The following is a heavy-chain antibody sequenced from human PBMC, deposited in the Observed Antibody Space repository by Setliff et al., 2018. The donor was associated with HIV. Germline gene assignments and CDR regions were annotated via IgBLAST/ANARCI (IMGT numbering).Heavy chain of an antibody. CDR1: GDSIGDYY. D-gene: IGHD3-10*01. CDR2: VYASAYS. V-gene: IGHV4-4*07. J-gene: IGHJ2*01. CDR3: ARDWVTRSNYYGSGSPWYFDF. Sequence: LSLTCTVSGDSIGDYYWNWIRQPAGKGLEWIGRVYASAYSNYNPSLKSRVTMSVDTSQNQFSLKLRSVNAADTAVYYCARDWVTRSNYYGSGSPWYFDFWGRGILVTV.